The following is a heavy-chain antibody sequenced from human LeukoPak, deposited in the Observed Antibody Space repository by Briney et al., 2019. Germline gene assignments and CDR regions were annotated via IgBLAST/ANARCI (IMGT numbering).Heavy chain of an antibody. J-gene: IGHJ4*02. CDR2: ISYDGSNK. V-gene: IGHV3-30*04. CDR1: GFTFSSYA. Sequence: PGGSLRLSCAASGFTFSSYAMHWVRQAPGKGLEWVAVISYDGSNKYYADSVKGRFTISRDNSKNTLYLQMNSLRAEDTAVYYCAREPSKRVGANDYWGQGTLVTVSS. D-gene: IGHD1-26*01. CDR3: AREPSKRVGANDY.